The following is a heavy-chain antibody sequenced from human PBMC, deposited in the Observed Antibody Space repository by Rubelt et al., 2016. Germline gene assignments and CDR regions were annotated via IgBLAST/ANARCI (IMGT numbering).Heavy chain of an antibody. Sequence: SYDGSNKYYADSVKGRFTISRDNSKNTLYLQMNSLRAEDTAVYYCAKDQTYCGGDCYPNWYFDLWGRGTLVTVSS. CDR2: SYDGSNK. D-gene: IGHD2-21*02. J-gene: IGHJ2*01. CDR3: AKDQTYCGGDCYPNWYFDL. V-gene: IGHV3-30*01.